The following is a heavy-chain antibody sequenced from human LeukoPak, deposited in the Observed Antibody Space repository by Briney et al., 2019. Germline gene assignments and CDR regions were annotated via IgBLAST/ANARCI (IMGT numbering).Heavy chain of an antibody. CDR2: IYYSGST. CDR1: GGSISRYY. CDR3: ASSGWYGERYYFDY. Sequence: SETLSLTCTVAGGSISRYYWSWIRQPPGKGLEWIGYIYYSGSTNYNPSLKSRVTISVDTSKNQFSLKLSSVTAADTAVYYCASSGWYGERYYFDYWGQGTLVTVSS. V-gene: IGHV4-59*01. D-gene: IGHD6-19*01. J-gene: IGHJ4*02.